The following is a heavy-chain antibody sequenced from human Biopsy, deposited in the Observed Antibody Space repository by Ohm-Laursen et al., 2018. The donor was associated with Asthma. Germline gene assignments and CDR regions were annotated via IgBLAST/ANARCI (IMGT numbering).Heavy chain of an antibody. CDR1: GYTFIGCH. V-gene: IGHV1-2*06. J-gene: IGHJ5*02. Sequence: AAVKVSCKASGYTFIGCHIHWMRQAPGQGLEWMGRINPNSGGTNYAQKFQGRVTMTRDTSISTAYMEVSRLRSDDTAVYYCARGQKSAGDRWFNPWGQGTLVTVSS. CDR2: INPNSGGT. D-gene: IGHD6-13*01. CDR3: ARGQKSAGDRWFNP.